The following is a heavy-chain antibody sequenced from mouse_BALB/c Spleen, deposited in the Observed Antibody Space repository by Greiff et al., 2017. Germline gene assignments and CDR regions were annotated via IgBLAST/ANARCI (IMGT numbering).Heavy chain of an antibody. D-gene: IGHD1-1*01. Sequence: VQLQQSGPELMKPGASVKISCKASGYSFTSYYMHWVKQSHGKSLEWIGYIDPFNGGTSYNQKFKGKATLTVDKSSSTAYMHLSSLTSEDSAVYYCARFHYYGSSYPLYAMDYWGQGTSVTVSS. CDR2: IDPFNGGT. CDR3: ARFHYYGSSYPLYAMDY. CDR1: GYSFTSYY. V-gene: IGHV1S135*01. J-gene: IGHJ4*01.